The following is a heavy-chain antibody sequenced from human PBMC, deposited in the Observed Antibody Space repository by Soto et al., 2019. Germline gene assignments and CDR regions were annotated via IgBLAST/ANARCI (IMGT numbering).Heavy chain of an antibody. CDR2: IYYSGST. V-gene: IGHV4-39*07. CDR3: ARYKSNYYYGMDV. CDR1: GGSISSSSYY. J-gene: IGHJ6*02. D-gene: IGHD1-20*01. Sequence: PSETLSLTCAVSGGSISSSSYYWGWIRQPPGKGPEWIGSIYYSGSTYYNPSLKSRVTISVDTSKNQFSLKLSSVTAADTAVYYCARYKSNYYYGMDVWGQGTTVTVSS.